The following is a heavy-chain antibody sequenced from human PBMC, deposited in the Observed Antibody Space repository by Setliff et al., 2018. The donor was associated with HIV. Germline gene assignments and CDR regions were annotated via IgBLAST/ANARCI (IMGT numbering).Heavy chain of an antibody. CDR1: GGTFSSYP. J-gene: IGHJ6*03. CDR3: ARGRNYDSSGYGDYYYYMDV. V-gene: IGHV1-69*13. CDR2: IIPIFGTT. D-gene: IGHD3-22*01. Sequence: SVKVSCKASGGTFSSYPISWVRQAPGQGLEWMGGIIPIFGTTHYAQKFQGRVTVTADESTSTAYMPLSSLRSDDTAVYYCARGRNYDSSGYGDYYYYMDVWGKGTTVTVSS.